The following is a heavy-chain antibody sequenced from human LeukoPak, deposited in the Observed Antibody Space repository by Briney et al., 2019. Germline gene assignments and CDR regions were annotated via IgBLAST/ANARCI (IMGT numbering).Heavy chain of an antibody. CDR2: ISSSGGNI. V-gene: IGHV3-48*03. Sequence: GGSLRLSCAASGFTFSSYEMNWVRQAPEKGLEWVSSISSSGGNIYYADSVKGRFTISRDNSKNTLYLQMNSLRAEDTAVYYCARVLCSGGTCLDAFDIWGQGTMVTVSS. D-gene: IGHD2-15*01. J-gene: IGHJ3*02. CDR1: GFTFSSYE. CDR3: ARVLCSGGTCLDAFDI.